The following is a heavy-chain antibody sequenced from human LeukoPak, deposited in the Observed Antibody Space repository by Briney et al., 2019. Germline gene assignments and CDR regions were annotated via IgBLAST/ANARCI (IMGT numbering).Heavy chain of an antibody. V-gene: IGHV1-2*02. CDR2: IDPKSGGT. CDR3: ARGKVDS. CDR1: GYSFTGYN. Sequence: ASVKVSCKASGYSFTGYNIHWVRQAPGQGLEWMGWIDPKSGGTKYAHNFQGRVTMTGDTSISTVYMDLIRLRSDDTAVYYCARGKVDSWGQGTLVTVSS. J-gene: IGHJ4*02.